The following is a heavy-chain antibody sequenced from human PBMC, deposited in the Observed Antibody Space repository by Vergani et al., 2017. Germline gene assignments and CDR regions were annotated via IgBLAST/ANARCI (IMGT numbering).Heavy chain of an antibody. V-gene: IGHV3-21*01. CDR2: ISSSSSYI. Sequence: EVQMVESGGGLVKPGGSLRLSCAASGFTFSSYSMNWVRQAPGKGLEWVSSISSSSSYIYYVDSVKGRFTISRDNAKNSLHLQMNNLRAEDTAVYYCARQSRDVFCTNGVCPLGYWGQGALVTVSS. CDR1: GFTFSSYS. D-gene: IGHD2-8*01. CDR3: ARQSRDVFCTNGVCPLGY. J-gene: IGHJ4*02.